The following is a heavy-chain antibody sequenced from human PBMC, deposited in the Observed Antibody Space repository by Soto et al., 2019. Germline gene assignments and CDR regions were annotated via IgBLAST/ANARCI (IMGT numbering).Heavy chain of an antibody. J-gene: IGHJ2*01. D-gene: IGHD3-16*02. CDR3: ASFFYSFAYHRDLHSFPARRSSDL. CDR1: GFMLREYW. CDR2: IKQDESDK. Sequence: GRALRHCYAGSGFMLREYWKSLFRQAPGKGLEWVANIKQDESDKYYVDSVKGRFTISRDNAKNALYLQMNSLRVEDTAVYYCASFFYSFAYHRDLHSFPARRSSDL. V-gene: IGHV3-7*03.